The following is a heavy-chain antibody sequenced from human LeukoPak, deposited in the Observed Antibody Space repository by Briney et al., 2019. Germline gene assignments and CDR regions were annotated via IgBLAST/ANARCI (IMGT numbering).Heavy chain of an antibody. CDR1: GFSFSDAW. J-gene: IGHJ4*02. CDR3: TTPPD. V-gene: IGHV3-15*01. CDR2: IKPITSDGTT. Sequence: PGGSLRLSCTASGFSFSDAWMTWVRQAPGKGLEWVGRIKPITSDGTTAYAAPVKGRFTISRDDSKNTVYLQMNSLETEDTAVYYCTTPPDWGQGTLVTVSS.